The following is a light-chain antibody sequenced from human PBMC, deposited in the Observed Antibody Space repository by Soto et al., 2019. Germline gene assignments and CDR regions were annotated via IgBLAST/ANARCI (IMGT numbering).Light chain of an antibody. CDR2: EAS. V-gene: IGKV1-5*03. J-gene: IGKJ1*01. Sequence: DIQMTQSPSTLSASVGDRVTITCRASQSINNWLAWYQQKPGKAPKLLLYEASGLESGVPSRFSGSGSGTEFTHTVSSLQPNDFATYYCQHYNSYSPAFGQGTKVDIK. CDR1: QSINNW. CDR3: QHYNSYSPA.